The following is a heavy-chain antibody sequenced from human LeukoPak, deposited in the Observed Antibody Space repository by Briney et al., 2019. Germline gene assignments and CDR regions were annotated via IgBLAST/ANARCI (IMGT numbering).Heavy chain of an antibody. V-gene: IGHV3-7*01. J-gene: IGHJ4*02. CDR3: ARDTRAIVAGFDY. CDR2: IKQDGSEK. D-gene: IGHD5-12*01. CDR1: GFTFSSYW. Sequence: GGSLRLSCAASGFTFSSYWMSWVRQAPGKGLEWVANIKQDGSEKYYVDSVKGRFTISRDNAKNSLYLQMNSLRAEDTAVYYCARDTRAIVAGFDYWGQGTLVTVSS.